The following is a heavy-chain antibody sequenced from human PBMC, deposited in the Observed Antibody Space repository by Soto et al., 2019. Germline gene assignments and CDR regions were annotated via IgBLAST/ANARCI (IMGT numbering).Heavy chain of an antibody. CDR1: GYSFVNYW. J-gene: IGHJ4*02. V-gene: IGHV5-51*01. Sequence: ESLTISCKGSGYSFVNYWIGWVRQMPGKGLEWMGIIYPADSDTRYSPSFQGQVTISADKSINTAYLQWSSLQASDPATYYFARARIIGMPRSFDDRGPRILVTVAS. D-gene: IGHD1-20*01. CDR2: IYPADSDT. CDR3: ARARIIGMPRSFDD.